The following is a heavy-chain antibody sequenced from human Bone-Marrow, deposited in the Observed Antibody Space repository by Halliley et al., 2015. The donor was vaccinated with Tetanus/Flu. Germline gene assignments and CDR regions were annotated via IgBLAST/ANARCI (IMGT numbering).Heavy chain of an antibody. CDR2: IKQDGSDK. V-gene: IGHV3-7*01. Sequence: SLRLSCAASGFTFRNYWMSWVRQAPGKGLEWVANIKQDGSDKYYVDSVRGRFTISRDNAKNSLYLQMNSLRAEDTAVYYCATDYGPQLGLEPWGQGTLVTVSS. D-gene: IGHD3-10*01. J-gene: IGHJ5*02. CDR1: GFTFRNYW. CDR3: ATDYGPQLGLEP.